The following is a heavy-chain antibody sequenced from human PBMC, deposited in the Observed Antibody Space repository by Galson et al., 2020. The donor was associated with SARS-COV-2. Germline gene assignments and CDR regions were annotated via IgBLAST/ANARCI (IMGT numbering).Heavy chain of an antibody. V-gene: IGHV1-69*13. CDR1: GGTFSSYA. CDR3: ARDVIITMVRGVIIEAGPDYYGMDV. CDR2: IIPIFGTA. D-gene: IGHD3-10*01. J-gene: IGHJ6*02. Sequence: SVKVSCKASGGTFSSYAISWVRQAPGQGLEWMGGIIPIFGTANYAQKFQGRVTITADESTSTAYMELSSLRSEDTAVYYCARDVIITMVRGVIIEAGPDYYGMDVWCQGTTVTVSS.